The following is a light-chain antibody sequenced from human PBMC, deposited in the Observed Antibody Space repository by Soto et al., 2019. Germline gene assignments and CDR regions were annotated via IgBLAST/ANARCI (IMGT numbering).Light chain of an antibody. CDR1: QSISSW. Sequence: DIQMTQSPSTLSASVGDRVTITCRASQSISSWLAWYQQKPGKAPKLLIYKASSLESGVPSRFSGSGSGTEFTLTIGSLQPDDYAIYYCQQYSTHSTFGQGTKLEI. V-gene: IGKV1-5*03. J-gene: IGKJ2*01. CDR2: KAS. CDR3: QQYSTHST.